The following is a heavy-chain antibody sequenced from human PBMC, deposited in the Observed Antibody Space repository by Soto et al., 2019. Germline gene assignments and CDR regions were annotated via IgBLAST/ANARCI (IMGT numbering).Heavy chain of an antibody. D-gene: IGHD3-10*01. CDR3: ATNYGSGSTAFDY. V-gene: IGHV1-69*02. Sequence: QVQLVQSGAEVKKPGSSVKVSCTASGDTFNFYTISWVRQAPGQGLEWMGRTIPMLGMADYPQKFQGRVTISADQSTSTVYRTLPRLRSEDTAVYYCATNYGSGSTAFDYWGQGTLVTVSS. CDR1: GDTFNFYT. CDR2: TIPMLGMA. J-gene: IGHJ4*02.